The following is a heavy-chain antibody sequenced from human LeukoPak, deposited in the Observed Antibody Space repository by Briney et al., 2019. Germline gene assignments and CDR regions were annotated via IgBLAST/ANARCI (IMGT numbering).Heavy chain of an antibody. CDR1: GFTFSSYG. V-gene: IGHV3-30*02. Sequence: GGSLRLSCAVSGFTFSSYGMHWVRQAPGKGLEWVAFIRFNGTTKVYGDSVEGRFTISRDNSRNTLFLQMNRLTVEDTAIYYCAVTTRGYWGQGTLVTVSS. CDR2: IRFNGTTK. D-gene: IGHD1-1*01. J-gene: IGHJ4*02. CDR3: AVTTRGY.